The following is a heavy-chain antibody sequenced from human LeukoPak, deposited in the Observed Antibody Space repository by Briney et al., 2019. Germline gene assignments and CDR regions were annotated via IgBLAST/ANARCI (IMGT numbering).Heavy chain of an antibody. V-gene: IGHV4-39*01. CDR3: ARQGVGATDF. Sequence: SETLSLTCNVSGGSINSYGYYWAWIRQPPGKRPEWIGSIFYSGSTHYNPSLQSRITISADTSKGQFSLKLSSVTAADTAVYYCARQGVGATDFWGQGSLVTVSS. CDR2: IFYSGST. J-gene: IGHJ4*02. CDR1: GGSINSYGYY. D-gene: IGHD1-26*01.